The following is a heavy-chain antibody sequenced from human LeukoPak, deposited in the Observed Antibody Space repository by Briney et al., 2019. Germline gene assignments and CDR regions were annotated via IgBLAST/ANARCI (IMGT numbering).Heavy chain of an antibody. CDR2: IYSGGST. Sequence: GGSLRLSCAASGFTVSSNYMSWVRQAPGKGLEWVSVIYSGGSTYYADSVKDRFTISRDNSKNTLYLQMNSLRAEDTAVYYCARDSYCSSTSCEYYYGMDVWGKGTTVTVSS. D-gene: IGHD2-2*01. CDR3: ARDSYCSSTSCEYYYGMDV. CDR1: GFTVSSNY. V-gene: IGHV3-53*01. J-gene: IGHJ6*04.